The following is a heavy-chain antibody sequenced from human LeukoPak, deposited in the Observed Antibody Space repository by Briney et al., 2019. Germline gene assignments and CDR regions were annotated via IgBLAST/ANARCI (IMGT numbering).Heavy chain of an antibody. V-gene: IGHV4-38-2*02. CDR2: IYHSGST. CDR1: GYSISSGYY. CDR3: ARGEYDYNASGSFYGH. Sequence: PSETLSLTCTVSGYSISSGYYWGWIRQPPGKGLEWIGSIYHSGSTYYNPSLKSRVTISVDTSKNQFSLKLSSVTAADTAVYYCARGEYDYNASGSFYGHWGQGTLVTVSS. D-gene: IGHD3-10*01. J-gene: IGHJ4*01.